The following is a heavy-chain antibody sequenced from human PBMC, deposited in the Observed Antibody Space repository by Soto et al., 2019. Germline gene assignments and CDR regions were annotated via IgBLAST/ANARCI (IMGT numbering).Heavy chain of an antibody. V-gene: IGHV4-59*01. D-gene: IGHD6-13*01. CDR1: GGSISSNY. CDR3: ARFRREAVAGYTLDN. CDR2: VYNSGST. J-gene: IGHJ4*02. Sequence: SETLSLTCTVSGGSISSNYWTWIRQPQGKGLEWVGYVYNSGSTNYNPSLKSRVTISEDTSKSQFSLKVNSMTAADTAVYYCARFRREAVAGYTLDNWGQGILVTVSS.